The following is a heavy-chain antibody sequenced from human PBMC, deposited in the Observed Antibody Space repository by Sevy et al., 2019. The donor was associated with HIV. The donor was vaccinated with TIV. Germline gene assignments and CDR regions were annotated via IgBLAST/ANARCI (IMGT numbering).Heavy chain of an antibody. V-gene: IGHV3-21*04. J-gene: IGHJ6*02. CDR1: GFTFNIYS. CDR2: ISGDSSYI. Sequence: GGSLRLSCAASGFTFNIYSMNWVRQAPGKGLEWVSSISGDSSYIFYADSLMGRFTTTRDNAKNSLYLQMSSLRVEDTAVYYCTRDHVKDGDLGDYYYYAMDVWGQGTTVTVSS. D-gene: IGHD4-17*01. CDR3: TRDHVKDGDLGDYYYYAMDV.